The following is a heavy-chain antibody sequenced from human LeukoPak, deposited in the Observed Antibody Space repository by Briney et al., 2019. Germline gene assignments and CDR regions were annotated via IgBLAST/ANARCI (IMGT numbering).Heavy chain of an antibody. Sequence: ASVKVSCKASGYTFIRSGIIWVRQAPGQGVEWMGWFSAYNGNKKYEQKLQGRVTLTTATSTSTAYMALRRRRSVDTAVYYCAREPDGDYDFDYWGQGTPVTVSS. CDR1: GYTFIRSG. V-gene: IGHV1-18*01. D-gene: IGHD4-17*01. CDR3: AREPDGDYDFDY. J-gene: IGHJ4*02. CDR2: FSAYNGNK.